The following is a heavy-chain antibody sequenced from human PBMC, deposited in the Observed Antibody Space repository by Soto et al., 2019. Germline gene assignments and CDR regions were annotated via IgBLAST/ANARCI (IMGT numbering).Heavy chain of an antibody. CDR3: ARVGAAAGLPTYLRAAYYYYYYTTDV. CDR2: IIPIFGTA. V-gene: IGHV1-69*06. J-gene: IGHJ6*01. D-gene: IGHD6-13*01. CDR1: GGTFSSYA. Sequence: SVRVSCKASGGTFSSYAISWVRQAPGQGLEWMGGIIPIFGTANYAQKFQGRVTITADKSTSTAYMELSSLRSEDTAVYYCARVGAAAGLPTYLRAAYYYYYYTTDV.